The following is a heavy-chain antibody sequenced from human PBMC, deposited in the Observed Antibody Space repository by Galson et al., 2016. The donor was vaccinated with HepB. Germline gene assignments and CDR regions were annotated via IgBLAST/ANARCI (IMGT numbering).Heavy chain of an antibody. Sequence: PALVKPTQTLTLTCTVSGFSLTSNDVAVGWVRQPPGQALEWLARIYWDADKRISPSLKNRLTVTKDTSKNQVVLTLTNMGPVDTATYFCAHDSGDYSSFDYWGPGTLVTVSS. V-gene: IGHV2-5*02. CDR2: IYWDADK. CDR3: AHDSGDYSSFDY. D-gene: IGHD4-17*01. J-gene: IGHJ4*02. CDR1: GFSLTSNDVA.